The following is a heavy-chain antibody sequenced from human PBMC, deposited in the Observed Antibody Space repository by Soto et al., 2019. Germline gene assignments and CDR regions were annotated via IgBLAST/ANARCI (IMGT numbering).Heavy chain of an antibody. Sequence: QVQLVQSGAEVKKPGSSVKVSYKASGGTFSSYAISWVRQAPGQGLEWMGGIIPIFGTADYAQKFQGRVTITADDFTSTAYMELSSLISEDTAVYYCARHLGGNHYYYGMDVWGQGTTVTVSS. D-gene: IGHD3-16*01. CDR2: IIPIFGTA. CDR1: GGTFSSYA. J-gene: IGHJ6*02. CDR3: ARHLGGNHYYYGMDV. V-gene: IGHV1-69*12.